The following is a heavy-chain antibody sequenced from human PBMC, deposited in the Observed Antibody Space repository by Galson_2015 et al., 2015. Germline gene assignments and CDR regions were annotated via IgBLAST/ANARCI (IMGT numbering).Heavy chain of an antibody. V-gene: IGHV1-69*04. CDR3: ARDHTLSNYYYDSSGYNPPQRDYYYYGMDV. J-gene: IGHJ6*02. Sequence: SVKVSCKASGGTFSSYTISWVRQAPGQGLEWMGRIIPILGITNYAQKFQGRVTITADKSTSTAYMELSSLRSEDTAVYYCARDHTLSNYYYDSSGYNPPQRDYYYYGMDVWGQGTTVTVSS. CDR1: GGTFSSYT. D-gene: IGHD3-22*01. CDR2: IIPILGIT.